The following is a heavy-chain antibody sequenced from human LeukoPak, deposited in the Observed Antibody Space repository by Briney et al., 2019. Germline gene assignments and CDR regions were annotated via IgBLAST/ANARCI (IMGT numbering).Heavy chain of an antibody. CDR3: ARVDYTDEGFAY. V-gene: IGHV3-7*01. J-gene: IGHJ4*02. CDR2: IKHDGSEK. D-gene: IGHD4-11*01. Sequence: GGSLRLSCAASGFTFNNYWMTWVRQAPGKGLEWVANIKHDGSEKNYVDSVKGRFTISRDNAKNSLSLQMNSLRAEDTALYYCARVDYTDEGFAYWGQGTLVTVSS. CDR1: GFTFNNYW.